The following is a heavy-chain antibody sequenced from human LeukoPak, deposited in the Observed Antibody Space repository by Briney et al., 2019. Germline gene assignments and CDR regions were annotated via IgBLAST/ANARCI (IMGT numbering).Heavy chain of an antibody. J-gene: IGHJ4*01. D-gene: IGHD4-23*01. Sequence: PGGSLRLSCAASGFTFSSYGMHWVRQAPGKGLEWVAFIRYDGSNKYYADSVKGRFTISRDNSKNTLYLQMNSLRVEDTAMYYCARGPPLRWGGFDCWGQGTLVTVSS. CDR2: IRYDGSNK. CDR3: ARGPPLRWGGFDC. CDR1: GFTFSSYG. V-gene: IGHV3-30*02.